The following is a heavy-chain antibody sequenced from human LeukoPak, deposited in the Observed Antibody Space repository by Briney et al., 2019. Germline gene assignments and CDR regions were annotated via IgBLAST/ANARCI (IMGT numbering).Heavy chain of an antibody. CDR2: ISYDGSNK. D-gene: IGHD6-19*01. Sequence: GGSLRLSCAASGFTFSSYAIHWVRQAPGKGLEWVAVISYDGSNKYYADSVKGRFTISRDNSKNTLYLQMNSLRAEDTAVYYCARDCGRSDWSHIADFWGQGTLVTVSS. CDR3: ARDCGRSDWSHIADF. J-gene: IGHJ4*02. CDR1: GFTFSSYA. V-gene: IGHV3-30-3*01.